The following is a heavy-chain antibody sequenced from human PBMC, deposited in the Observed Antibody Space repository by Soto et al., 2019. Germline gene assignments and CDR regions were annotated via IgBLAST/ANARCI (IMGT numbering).Heavy chain of an antibody. V-gene: IGHV3-23*01. J-gene: IGHJ3*02. CDR1: RFIFSSYA. CDR2: ISGSGGNT. Sequence: GGSLRLSCAASRFIFSSYAMSWVRQAPGKGLEWVSTISGSGGNTDYAESVKGRFTISRDNSQNTLHLQMNSLRVEDTAVYYCAKLPRDDAFDIWGQGTMVTVSS. CDR3: AKLPRDDAFDI.